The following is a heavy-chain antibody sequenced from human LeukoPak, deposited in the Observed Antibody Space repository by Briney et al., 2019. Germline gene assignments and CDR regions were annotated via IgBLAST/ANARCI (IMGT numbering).Heavy chain of an antibody. CDR1: GGTFSSYA. CDR3: ARTSGDSSGYPNPLDY. D-gene: IGHD3-22*01. V-gene: IGHV1-69*01. Sequence: SVTETCKASGGTFSSYAISWVRQAPGQGLEWMGGIIPIFGTANYAQKFQGRVTITADESTSTAYMELSSLRSEDTAVYYCARTSGDSSGYPNPLDYWGQATLVTVSS. CDR2: IIPIFGTA. J-gene: IGHJ4*02.